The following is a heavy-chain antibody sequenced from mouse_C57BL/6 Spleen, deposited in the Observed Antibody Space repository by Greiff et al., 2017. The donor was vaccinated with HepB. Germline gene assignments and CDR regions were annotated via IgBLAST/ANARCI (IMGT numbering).Heavy chain of an antibody. CDR1: GYTFTSYW. Sequence: EVQLQQPGAELVKPGASVKLSCKASGYTFTSYWMHWVKQRPGQGLEWIGYIYIGNGYTEYNEKFKGKATLTSDTSSSTAYMQLSSLTSEDSAIYCCTRGDGMRRIATVVDYWGQGTTLTVSS. CDR3: TRGDGMRRIATVVDY. J-gene: IGHJ2*01. CDR2: IYIGNGYT. V-gene: IGHV1-58*01. D-gene: IGHD1-1*01.